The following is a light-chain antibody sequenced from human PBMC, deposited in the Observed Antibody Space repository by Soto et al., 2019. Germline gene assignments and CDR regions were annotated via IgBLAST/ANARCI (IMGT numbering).Light chain of an antibody. CDR2: EVS. CDR1: SSDVGSYNL. V-gene: IGLV2-14*02. Sequence: QSVLTQPASVSGSPGQSITISCTGTSSDVGSYNLVSWYQQHPGKAPKLMIYEVSNRPSGVSTRFSGSKSGNTASLTISGLQAEDEADYYCFSYRSTGILLFGGGTKLTVL. J-gene: IGLJ2*01. CDR3: FSYRSTGILL.